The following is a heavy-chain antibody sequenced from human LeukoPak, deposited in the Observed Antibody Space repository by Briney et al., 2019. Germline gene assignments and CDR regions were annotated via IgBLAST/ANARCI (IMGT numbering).Heavy chain of an antibody. CDR1: GFTFSSYW. D-gene: IGHD6-19*01. J-gene: IGHJ4*02. V-gene: IGHV3-7*03. CDR2: IRQDGSQK. Sequence: GGSLRLSCAASGFTFSSYWMSWVRQAPGKGLEWVATIRQDGSQKYYVDSVKGRFTISRDNAKNSLFLQIDSLRAEDTALYYCAKDGGGWYTSGWYYFDYWGQGILVTVSS. CDR3: AKDGGGWYTSGWYYFDY.